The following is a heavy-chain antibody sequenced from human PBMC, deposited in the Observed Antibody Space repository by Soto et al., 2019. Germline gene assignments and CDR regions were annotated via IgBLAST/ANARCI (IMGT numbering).Heavy chain of an antibody. D-gene: IGHD6-19*01. Sequence: GASVKVSCKASGYTFSDYYVTWVRQAPGHGLEWMGWISPHHDNTNLAQNVQGRVILTKDTSSNTAFMELRSLISDDTATYYCARVSYGSGGPYGLDIWGQGTMVTVSS. CDR1: GYTFSDYY. J-gene: IGHJ3*02. CDR3: ARVSYGSGGPYGLDI. CDR2: ISPHHDNT. V-gene: IGHV1-18*01.